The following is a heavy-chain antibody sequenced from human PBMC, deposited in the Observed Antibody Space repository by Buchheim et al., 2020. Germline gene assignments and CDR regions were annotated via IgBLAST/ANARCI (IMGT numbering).Heavy chain of an antibody. J-gene: IGHJ4*02. D-gene: IGHD2-15*01. CDR1: GFTFSSYA. Sequence: EVQLLESGGGLVQPGESLRLSCAASGFTFSSYAMNWVRQAPGKGLEWVSSISGSGDSTYYAGSVKGRFTISRDNSKNTLYLQMNSLRAEDTAIYYCAKDRLVVVAAPHFDYWGQGSL. CDR3: AKDRLVVVAAPHFDY. V-gene: IGHV3-23*01. CDR2: ISGSGDST.